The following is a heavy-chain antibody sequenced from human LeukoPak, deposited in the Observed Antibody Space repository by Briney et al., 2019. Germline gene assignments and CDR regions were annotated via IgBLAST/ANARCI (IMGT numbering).Heavy chain of an antibody. J-gene: IGHJ6*02. Sequence: ASVKVSRKASGYTFTGYYMHWVRQAPGQGLEWMGWINPNSGGTNYAQKFQGWVAMTRDTSISTAYMELSRLRSDDTAVYYCARDPGYSGYDSDGMDVWGQGTTVTVSS. CDR3: ARDPGYSGYDSDGMDV. CDR2: INPNSGGT. V-gene: IGHV1-2*04. CDR1: GYTFTGYY. D-gene: IGHD5-12*01.